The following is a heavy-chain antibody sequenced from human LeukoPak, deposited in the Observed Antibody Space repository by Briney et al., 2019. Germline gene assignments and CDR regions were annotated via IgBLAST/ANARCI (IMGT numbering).Heavy chain of an antibody. V-gene: IGHV4-38-2*02. CDR1: GYSITNGYY. D-gene: IGHD2-21*01. CDR3: ARNPHVVVVVAKIYWFDP. Sequence: SETLSLTCSVSGYSITNGYYWAWIRQPPGKGLEWIGSIDYSGSTYYNPSLKSRVTISVDTSKNQFSLKVSSVTAADTAIYYCARNPHVVVVVAKIYWFDPWGQGTLVTVSS. CDR2: IDYSGST. J-gene: IGHJ5*02.